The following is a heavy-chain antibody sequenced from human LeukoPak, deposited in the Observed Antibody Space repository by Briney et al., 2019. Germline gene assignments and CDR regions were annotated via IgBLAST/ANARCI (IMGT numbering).Heavy chain of an antibody. D-gene: IGHD3-10*01. CDR1: GGSISSYY. Sequence: PSETLSLTCTVSGGSISSYYWSWIRQPPGKGLEWIGYIYYSGSTNYNPSLKSRVTISVDTSKNQFSLKLSSVTAADTAVYYCAREVYYGSGRYAFDYWGQGTLVTVSS. V-gene: IGHV4-59*12. CDR3: AREVYYGSGRYAFDY. CDR2: IYYSGST. J-gene: IGHJ4*02.